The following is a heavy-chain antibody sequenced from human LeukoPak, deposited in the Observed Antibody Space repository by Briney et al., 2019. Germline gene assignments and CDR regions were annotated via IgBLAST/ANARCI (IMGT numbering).Heavy chain of an antibody. J-gene: IGHJ4*02. V-gene: IGHV3-48*01. Sequence: GGSLRLSRAASGFTFDNYIMNWVRQAPGKGLEWVSYISSSSSTIYYADSVKGRFTISRDNAKNSLYLQMNSLRAEDTAVYYCARDGDFDYWGQGTLVTVSS. CDR3: ARDGDFDY. CDR2: ISSSSSTI. D-gene: IGHD7-27*01. CDR1: GFTFDNYI.